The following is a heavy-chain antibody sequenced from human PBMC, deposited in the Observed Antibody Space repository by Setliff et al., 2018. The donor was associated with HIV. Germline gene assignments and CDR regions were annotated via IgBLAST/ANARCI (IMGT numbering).Heavy chain of an antibody. CDR3: TRLGEIADRPGYYMDV. D-gene: IGHD6-6*01. CDR2: IDYSGSS. CDR1: GGSLWGYY. Sequence: LSLTCAVYGGSLWGYYWTWIRQPPGEGLEWIGEIDYSGSSSSNPSLKSRVTISVDTSRNQFSLKIFSVTAADTAMYYCTRLGEIADRPGYYMDVWSNGTTVTVS. V-gene: IGHV4-34*01. J-gene: IGHJ6*03.